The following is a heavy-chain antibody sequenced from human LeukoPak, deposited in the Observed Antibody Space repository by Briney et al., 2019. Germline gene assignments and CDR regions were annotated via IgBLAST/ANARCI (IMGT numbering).Heavy chain of an antibody. V-gene: IGHV4-4*07. CDR2: IYNGGII. Sequence: SETLSLTCTVSGDSISRYYWSWIRQPAGKGLEWIGRIYNGGIITYNPSLKSRVTMSIDTSNNQFSLRLRFVTAADTAVYYCARDSGTTGEVKFDPWGHGTLVTVSS. CDR3: ARDSGTTGEVKFDP. D-gene: IGHD3-10*01. J-gene: IGHJ5*02. CDR1: GDSISRYY.